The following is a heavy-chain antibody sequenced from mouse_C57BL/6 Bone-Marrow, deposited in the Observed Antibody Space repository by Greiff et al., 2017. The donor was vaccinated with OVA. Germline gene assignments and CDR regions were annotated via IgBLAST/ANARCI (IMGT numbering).Heavy chain of an antibody. CDR1: GFTFSDYG. CDR3: ARVYDGSFGY. V-gene: IGHV5-17*01. CDR2: ISSGSSTI. D-gene: IGHD2-3*01. Sequence: EVQLVESGGGLVKPGGSLKLSCAASGFTFSDYGMHWVRQAPEKGLEWVAYISSGSSTIYYADTVKGRFTISRANAKNTLFLQMTSLGSEDAAVYYCARVYDGSFGYWGQGTTLTVAS. J-gene: IGHJ2*01.